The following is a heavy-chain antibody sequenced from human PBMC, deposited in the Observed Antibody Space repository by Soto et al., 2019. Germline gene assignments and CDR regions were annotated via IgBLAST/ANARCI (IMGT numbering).Heavy chain of an antibody. D-gene: IGHD6-13*01. Sequence: PGGSLRLSCAASGFTFSSYSMNWVRQAPGKGLEWVSYISSSSSTIYYADSVKGRFTISRDNAKNSLYLQMNSLRDEDTAVYYCAIFKRGYSSSWDDDAFDIWGQGTMVTVSS. CDR3: AIFKRGYSSSWDDDAFDI. CDR2: ISSSSSTI. V-gene: IGHV3-48*02. J-gene: IGHJ3*02. CDR1: GFTFSSYS.